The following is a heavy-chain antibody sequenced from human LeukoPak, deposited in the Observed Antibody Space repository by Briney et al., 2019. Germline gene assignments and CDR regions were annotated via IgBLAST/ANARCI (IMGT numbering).Heavy chain of an antibody. CDR1: GFTFSSHA. J-gene: IGHJ6*03. V-gene: IGHV3-23*01. CDR2: ISGSGGST. CDR3: ARVVAARPTRYYYYMDV. D-gene: IGHD6-6*01. Sequence: PGGSLRLSCAASGFTFSSHAMSWVRQAPGKGLEWVSAISGSGGSTYYADSVKGRFTISRDNSKNTLYLQMNSLRAEDTAVYYCARVVAARPTRYYYYMDVWGKGTTVTVSS.